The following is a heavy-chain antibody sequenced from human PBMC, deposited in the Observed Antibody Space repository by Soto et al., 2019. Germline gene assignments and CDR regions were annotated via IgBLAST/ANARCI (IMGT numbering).Heavy chain of an antibody. CDR1: GGTFSSYT. CDR3: ARGDAYFDY. Sequence: QVQLVQSGAEVKKPGSSVKVSCKASGGTFSSYTISWVRQAPGQGLEWMGRIIPILGIANYAQKFQGRVTITADKATSTAYMELSSPRSEDTAVYYCARGDAYFDYWGQGTLVTVSS. CDR2: IIPILGIA. D-gene: IGHD4-17*01. J-gene: IGHJ4*02. V-gene: IGHV1-69*02.